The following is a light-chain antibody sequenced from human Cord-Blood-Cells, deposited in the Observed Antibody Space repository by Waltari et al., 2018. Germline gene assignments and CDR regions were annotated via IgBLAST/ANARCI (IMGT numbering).Light chain of an antibody. J-gene: IGLJ2*01. CDR2: VVS. Sequence: QSALTQPASVSGSPGQSIPISCTGTSSDVGGYNYVSWYQLHPGKAPTLMIYVVSNRPSGVSNRFSGSKSGNTASLTISGLQAEDEADYYCSSYTSSSTLVFGGGTKLTVL. V-gene: IGLV2-14*01. CDR3: SSYTSSSTLV. CDR1: SSDVGGYNY.